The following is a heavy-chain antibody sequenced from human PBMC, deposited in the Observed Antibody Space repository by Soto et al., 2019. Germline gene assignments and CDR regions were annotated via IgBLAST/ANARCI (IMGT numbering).Heavy chain of an antibody. CDR2: MSHSGGT. Sequence: QVQLQQWGAGVLKPSETLSLTCAVYGGFVSSGSYYWSWIRQPPGKGLEWIGEMSHSGGTHFNPSLKSRVTISVDTSKYQFSLNIYSVTAADTALYYCARVERGTVTTVVDAFDIWGPGTMVTVSS. D-gene: IGHD1-1*01. V-gene: IGHV4-34*01. CDR3: ARVERGTVTTVVDAFDI. CDR1: GGFVSSGSYY. J-gene: IGHJ3*02.